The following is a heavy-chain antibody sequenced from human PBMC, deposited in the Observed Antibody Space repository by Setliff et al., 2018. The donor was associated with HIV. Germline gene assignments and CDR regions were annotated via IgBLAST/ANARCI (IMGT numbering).Heavy chain of an antibody. J-gene: IGHJ6*02. CDR1: GGSISSSSYY. CDR2: IYYSGTT. CDR3: AGPKERYYYGSGTNVREYYGMDV. V-gene: IGHV4-39*07. D-gene: IGHD3-10*01. Sequence: PSETLSLTCTVSGGSISSSSYYWGWIRQPPGKGLEWIGSIYYSGTTYYNPSLKSRITISVDTSKNQFSLKVNSVTAADTAVYYCAGPKERYYYGSGTNVREYYGMDVWGQGTTVTVSS.